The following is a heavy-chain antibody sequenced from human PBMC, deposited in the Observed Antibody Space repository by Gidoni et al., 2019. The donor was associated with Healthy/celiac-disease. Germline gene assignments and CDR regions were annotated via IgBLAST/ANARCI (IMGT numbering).Heavy chain of an antibody. Sequence: QVQLVQSGAAVKKPGSSVKASCKASGGTFSSYAISWVRQAPGQGLEWMGGIIPIFGTANYAQKFQGRVTITADESTSTAYMALSSLRSEDTAVYYCARKRSSLDYYYGMDVWGQGTTVTVSS. CDR2: IIPIFGTA. D-gene: IGHD6-6*01. CDR1: GGTFSSYA. V-gene: IGHV1-69*01. J-gene: IGHJ6*02. CDR3: ARKRSSLDYYYGMDV.